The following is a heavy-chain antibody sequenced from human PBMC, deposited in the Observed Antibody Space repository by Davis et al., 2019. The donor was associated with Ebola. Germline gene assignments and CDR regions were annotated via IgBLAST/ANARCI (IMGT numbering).Heavy chain of an antibody. CDR1: GFTFSSYA. Sequence: GESLKISCAASGFTFSSYAMHWVRQAPGKGLEWVSSISSSSTYIYYADSVKGRFTISRDNAKNSLYLQMNSLRAEDTAVYYCARLTFYYDSSGFRAFDMWGQGTMVTVSS. CDR2: ISSSSTYI. D-gene: IGHD3-22*01. CDR3: ARLTFYYDSSGFRAFDM. V-gene: IGHV3-21*01. J-gene: IGHJ3*02.